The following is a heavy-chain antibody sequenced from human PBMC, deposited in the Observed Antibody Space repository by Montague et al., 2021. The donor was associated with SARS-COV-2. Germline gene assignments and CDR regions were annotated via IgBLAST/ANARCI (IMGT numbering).Heavy chain of an antibody. CDR3: ARDRVTICGVVTGYGMDV. Sequence: TLSLTCTVSGGSISSGSYYWSWIRQPAGKGLEWIGRIYTSGSTNYNPSLKSRVTISVDTSKNQFSLKLSSVTAADTAVYYCARDRVTICGVVTGYGMDVWGQGTTVTVSS. J-gene: IGHJ6*02. D-gene: IGHD3-3*01. CDR1: GGSISSGSYY. V-gene: IGHV4-61*02. CDR2: IYTSGST.